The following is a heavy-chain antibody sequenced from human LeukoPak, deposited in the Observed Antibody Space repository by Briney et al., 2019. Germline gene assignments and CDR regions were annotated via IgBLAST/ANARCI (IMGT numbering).Heavy chain of an antibody. Sequence: SETLSLTCAVSGYSISSGYYWGWIRQPPGKGLEWIGSIYHGRGIYYNPSLRSRVTISGDTPKNQFFLRLNSVTAADTAVYYCARTGLAAVGGGADYWGQGTLVTVSS. J-gene: IGHJ4*02. CDR2: IYHGRGI. CDR3: ARTGLAAVGGGADY. V-gene: IGHV4-38-2*01. CDR1: GYSISSGYY. D-gene: IGHD6-13*01.